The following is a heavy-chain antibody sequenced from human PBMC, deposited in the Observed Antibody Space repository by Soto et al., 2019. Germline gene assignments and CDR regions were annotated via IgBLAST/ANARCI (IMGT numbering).Heavy chain of an antibody. CDR3: ARTMTTVTTAHFDY. Sequence: PSETLSLTCTVSGGSISSSSYYWGWIRQPPGKGLEWIGSIYYSGSTYYNPSLKSRVTISVDTSKNQFSLKLSSVTAADTAVYYCARTMTTVTTAHFDYWGQGTLVTVSS. CDR2: IYYSGST. V-gene: IGHV4-39*01. D-gene: IGHD4-17*01. CDR1: GGSISSSSYY. J-gene: IGHJ4*02.